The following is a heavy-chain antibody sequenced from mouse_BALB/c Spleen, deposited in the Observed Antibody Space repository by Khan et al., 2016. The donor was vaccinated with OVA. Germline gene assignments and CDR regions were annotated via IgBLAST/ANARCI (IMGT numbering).Heavy chain of an antibody. J-gene: IGHJ3*01. CDR1: GFTFSTYA. Sequence: EVELVESGGGLVKPGGSLKLSCAASGFTFSTYAMSWVRQTPEKRLEWVATISSDGDYTYYPDNVTGRFTISRDNAKNTLYLQMSSLRSEDTAMYDCARSPYGNFAYWGQGTLVTVSA. CDR2: ISSDGDYT. CDR3: ARSPYGNFAY. D-gene: IGHD2-1*01. V-gene: IGHV5-9-3*01.